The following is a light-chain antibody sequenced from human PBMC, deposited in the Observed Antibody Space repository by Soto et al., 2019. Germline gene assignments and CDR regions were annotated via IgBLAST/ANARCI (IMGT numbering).Light chain of an antibody. Sequence: QSALTQPRSVSGSPGQSVTMSCTGTNSDVGGYNYVSWYQQHPGKAPKLMIYDVSKRPSGVPDRFSGSKSGNTASLTISGLQAEDEADYYCCSYAGRYTWVFGGGTKHTVL. CDR2: DVS. CDR1: NSDVGGYNY. CDR3: CSYAGRYTWV. V-gene: IGLV2-11*01. J-gene: IGLJ3*02.